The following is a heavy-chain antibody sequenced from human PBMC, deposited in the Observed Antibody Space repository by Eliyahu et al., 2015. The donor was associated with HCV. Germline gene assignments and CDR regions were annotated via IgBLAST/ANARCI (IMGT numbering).Heavy chain of an antibody. V-gene: IGHV3-15*01. CDR1: GFTFXNAW. J-gene: IGHJ4*02. CDR3: VRXFGIVNYFDY. Sequence: EVQLVESGGGLVKPGGSLRLSCXASGFTFXNAWMWWVRXAPGKGLEWVGRIKTKADGETTDYAAPVKGRFTISRDDSKDTLDLLMNSLKAEDTAVYYCVRXFGIVNYFDYWGQGTLVTVSS. D-gene: IGHD3-3*01. CDR2: IKTKADGETT.